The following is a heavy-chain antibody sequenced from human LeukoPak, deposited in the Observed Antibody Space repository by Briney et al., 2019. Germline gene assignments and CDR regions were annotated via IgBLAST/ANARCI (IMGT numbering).Heavy chain of an antibody. J-gene: IGHJ3*02. D-gene: IGHD3-3*01. CDR2: IYTSGST. Sequence: SETLSLTCTVSGGSISSDGYYWSWIRQPAGKGLEWIGRIYTSGSTNYNPSLKSRVTISVDTSKNQFSLRLSSVTAADTAVYYCARDFLGVAYPHVFDIWGQGTMVTVSS. CDR3: ARDFLGVAYPHVFDI. V-gene: IGHV4-61*02. CDR1: GGSISSDGYY.